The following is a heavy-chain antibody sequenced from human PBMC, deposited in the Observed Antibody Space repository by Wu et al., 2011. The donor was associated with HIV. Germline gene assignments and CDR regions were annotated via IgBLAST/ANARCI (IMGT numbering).Heavy chain of an antibody. D-gene: IGHD6-19*01. CDR2: INTYNGNT. CDR3: ATAGGYNSGWYYYAMDV. CDR1: GYTFTSSG. V-gene: IGHV1-18*01. Sequence: QIQLVQSGAEVKKPGASVKVSCKASGYTFTSSGISWARQAPGQGLEWMGWINTYNGNTNYAPKLQGRVTMTTHTSTSTAYMELRSLISDDTAVYFCATAGGYNSGWYYYAMDVWGQGTTVTV. J-gene: IGHJ6*02.